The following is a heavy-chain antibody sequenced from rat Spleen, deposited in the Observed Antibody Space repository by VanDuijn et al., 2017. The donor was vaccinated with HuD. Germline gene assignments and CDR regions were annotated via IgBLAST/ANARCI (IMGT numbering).Heavy chain of an antibody. V-gene: IGHV5-25*01. Sequence: EVKLVESGGGLVQPGRSMKLSCAASGFTFSNFFMAWVRQAPTQGLEWVASISTGGGTTYYRDSVKGRFTISRDNAKSTLYLQVDSLGSEDTATYYCARPPYNNYFDYWGQGVMVTVSS. CDR1: GFTFSNFF. CDR3: ARPPYNNYFDY. CDR2: ISTGGGTT. J-gene: IGHJ2*01. D-gene: IGHD1-10*01.